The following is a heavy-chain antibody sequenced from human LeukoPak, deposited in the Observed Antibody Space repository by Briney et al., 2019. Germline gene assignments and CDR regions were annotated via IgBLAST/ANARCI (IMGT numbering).Heavy chain of an antibody. D-gene: IGHD5-12*01. V-gene: IGHV1-24*01. CDR1: GYTLTELS. Sequence: ASVKVSCKVSGYTLTELSMNWVREAPGKGLEWMGGSDPEEGETIYAQKFQGRVTMTEDTSTDTAYMELSSLRSEDTAVYYCATSYSGYDWGGYWGQGTLVTVSS. CDR2: SDPEEGET. J-gene: IGHJ4*02. CDR3: ATSYSGYDWGGY.